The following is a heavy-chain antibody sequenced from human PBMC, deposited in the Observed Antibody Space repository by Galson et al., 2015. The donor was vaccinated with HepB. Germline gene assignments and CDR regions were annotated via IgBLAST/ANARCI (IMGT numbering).Heavy chain of an antibody. Sequence: SLRLSCAASGFTFSSYSMNWVRQAPGKGLEWVSSISSSSSSYIYYADSVKGRFTISRDNVKNSLYLQMNSLRAEDTAVYYCARGWELLHFDYWGQGTLVTVSS. V-gene: IGHV3-21*01. J-gene: IGHJ4*02. CDR2: ISSSSSSYI. CDR3: ARGWELLHFDY. D-gene: IGHD1-26*01. CDR1: GFTFSSYS.